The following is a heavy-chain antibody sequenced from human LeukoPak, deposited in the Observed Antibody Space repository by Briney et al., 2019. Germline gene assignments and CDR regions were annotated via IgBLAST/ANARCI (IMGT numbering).Heavy chain of an antibody. D-gene: IGHD3-22*01. J-gene: IGHJ1*01. Sequence: PGGSLRLSCAASGFTFSSYAMSWVRQAPGKGPEWVSAISGSGGSTYYADSVKGRFTISRDNSKNTLYLQMNSLRAEDTAVYYCAKTYYYDSSGYSDREYFQHWGQGTLVTVSS. V-gene: IGHV3-23*01. CDR1: GFTFSSYA. CDR2: ISGSGGST. CDR3: AKTYYYDSSGYSDREYFQH.